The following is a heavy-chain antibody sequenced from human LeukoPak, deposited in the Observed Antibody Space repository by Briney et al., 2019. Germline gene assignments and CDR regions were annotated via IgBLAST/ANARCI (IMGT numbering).Heavy chain of an antibody. D-gene: IGHD6-13*01. CDR2: IYYSGST. Sequence: SETLSLTCTVSGGSISSSSYYWGWIRQPPGKGLEWIGSIYYSGSTYYNPSLKSRVTISVNTSKNQFSLRLSSVTAADTAVYYCARDRRWEQLGPYSYYYYYMDVWGKGTTVTVSS. V-gene: IGHV4-39*07. J-gene: IGHJ6*03. CDR3: ARDRRWEQLGPYSYYYYYMDV. CDR1: GGSISSSSYY.